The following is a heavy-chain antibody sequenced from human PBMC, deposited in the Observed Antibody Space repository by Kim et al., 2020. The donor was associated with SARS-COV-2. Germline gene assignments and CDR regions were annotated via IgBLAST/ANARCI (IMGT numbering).Heavy chain of an antibody. Sequence: SVKVSCKASGGTFNNYTIGWVRQAPGQGLEWMGGIIPVFGTANYAQKFPGRVTFAADDSMSTAYLELTDLTSDDTAVYYCARGPIFGVLHPNYYGLDVW. V-gene: IGHV1-69*13. D-gene: IGHD3-3*01. CDR2: IIPVFGTA. CDR1: GGTFNNYT. J-gene: IGHJ6*01. CDR3: ARGPIFGVLHPNYYGLDV.